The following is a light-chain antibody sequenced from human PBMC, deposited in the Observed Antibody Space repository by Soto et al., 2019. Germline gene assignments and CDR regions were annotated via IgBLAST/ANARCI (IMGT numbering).Light chain of an antibody. CDR1: QRISTY. V-gene: IGKV1-39*01. CDR3: QQSYDNVAIT. Sequence: DIQMTQSPSSLSASVGARVTITCRASQRISTYLNWYQQKPGQAPKLLIYVASLLQSGVPSRFSGSGSGTDFTLTISGLQPEDFATYYCQQSYDNVAITVGQGTRLEIK. J-gene: IGKJ5*01. CDR2: VAS.